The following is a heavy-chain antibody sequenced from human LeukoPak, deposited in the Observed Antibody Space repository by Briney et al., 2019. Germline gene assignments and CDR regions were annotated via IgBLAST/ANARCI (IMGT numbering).Heavy chain of an antibody. D-gene: IGHD3-10*01. V-gene: IGHV3-66*02. CDR3: ARALSSFGGSGAFDI. CDR2: IYSGGST. Sequence: GGSLRLSCAASGFTVSSNYMSWVRQAPGKGLEWVSVIYSGGSTYYADSVKGRFTISRDNSKNTLYLQMNSLRAEDTAVYYCARALSSFGGSGAFDIWGQGTMVTVSS. CDR1: GFTVSSNY. J-gene: IGHJ3*02.